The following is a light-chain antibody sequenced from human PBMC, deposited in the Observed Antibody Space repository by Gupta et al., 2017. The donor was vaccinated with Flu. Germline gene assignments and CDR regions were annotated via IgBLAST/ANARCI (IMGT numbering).Light chain of an antibody. V-gene: IGLV2-14*01. CDR3: SSYTGSGTV. J-gene: IGLJ3*02. CDR2: EVS. CDR1: SSDIGDYNY. Sequence: QSALTQPASVSRSPGQSITIPCTGTSSDIGDYNYVSWYQQQPNKAPKLMIYEVSNRPSGVSNCFSGSKSGNTASLTISGLQAEDEADYYCSSYTGSGTVFGGGTKVAVL.